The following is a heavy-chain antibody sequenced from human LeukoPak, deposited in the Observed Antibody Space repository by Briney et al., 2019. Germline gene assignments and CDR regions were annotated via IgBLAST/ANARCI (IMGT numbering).Heavy chain of an antibody. Sequence: ASVKVSCKASVYTSTGYYTHWVRPALQGRLESVGRINPNSGGTNYAQKFQGRVTMTRDTSISTAYMELSRLRSDDTAVYYCARDYCSSTSCRLDYWGQGTLVTVSS. CDR3: ARDYCSSTSCRLDY. V-gene: IGHV1-2*06. CDR2: INPNSGGT. D-gene: IGHD2-2*01. J-gene: IGHJ4*02. CDR1: VYTSTGYY.